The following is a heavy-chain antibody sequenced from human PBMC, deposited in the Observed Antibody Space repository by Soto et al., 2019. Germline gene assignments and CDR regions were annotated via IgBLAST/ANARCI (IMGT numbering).Heavy chain of an antibody. D-gene: IGHD1-1*01. J-gene: IGHJ4*02. CDR2: IYYSGST. Sequence: PSETLSLTCTVSGGSISSADYYWSWIRQPPGKGLYWIGYIYYSGSTYYNPSLKSRVTISVDTSKNQFSLKLSSVTAADTAVYYCARGRNGAGGDYFDYWGQGTMVTVYS. CDR3: ARGRNGAGGDYFDY. CDR1: GGSISSADYY. V-gene: IGHV4-30-4*01.